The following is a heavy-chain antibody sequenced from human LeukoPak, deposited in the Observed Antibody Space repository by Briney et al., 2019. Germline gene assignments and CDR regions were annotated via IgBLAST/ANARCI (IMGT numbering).Heavy chain of an antibody. Sequence: GESLKISCKGSGYSFTSYWIGWVRQMPGKGLEWMGIIYPGDSDTRYSPSFQGQVTISADKSISTAYLQWSSLKASDTAMYYCARKLRVRGVISVYAFDIWGQGTMVTVSS. D-gene: IGHD3-10*01. CDR1: GYSFTSYW. V-gene: IGHV5-51*01. CDR3: ARKLRVRGVISVYAFDI. CDR2: IYPGDSDT. J-gene: IGHJ3*02.